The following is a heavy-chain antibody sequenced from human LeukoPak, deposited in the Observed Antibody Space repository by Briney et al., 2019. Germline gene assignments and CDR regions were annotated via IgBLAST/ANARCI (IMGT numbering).Heavy chain of an antibody. Sequence: SGGSLRLSCAASGFTFSSYWMSWVRQAPGKGLEWVANIKQDGSEKYYVDSVKGRFTIYRDNAKNTLYLQMNSLRAEDTAVYYCARRAGGYSHPYDYWGQGTLVTVSS. V-gene: IGHV3-7*03. CDR1: GFTFSSYW. CDR3: ARRAGGYSHPYDY. J-gene: IGHJ4*02. D-gene: IGHD4-23*01. CDR2: IKQDGSEK.